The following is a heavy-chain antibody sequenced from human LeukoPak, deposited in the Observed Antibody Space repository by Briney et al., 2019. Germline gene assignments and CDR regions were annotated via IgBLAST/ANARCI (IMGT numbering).Heavy chain of an antibody. D-gene: IGHD5-18*01. CDR1: GGSFSGYY. Sequence: SETLSLTCAVYGGSFSGYYWSWIRQPPGKGLEWIGEINHSGSTNYNPSLKSRVTISVDTSKNQFSLKLSSVTAADTAVYYCARAYLSYGYPYNWFDPWGQGTLVTVSS. CDR3: ARAYLSYGYPYNWFDP. J-gene: IGHJ5*02. V-gene: IGHV4-34*01. CDR2: INHSGST.